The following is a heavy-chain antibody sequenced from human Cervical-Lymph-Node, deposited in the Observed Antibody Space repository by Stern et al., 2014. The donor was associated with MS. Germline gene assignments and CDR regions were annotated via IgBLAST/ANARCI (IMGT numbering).Heavy chain of an antibody. Sequence: QLVESGGGLVQPGGSLRLSCVASGFSFSDYWMHWVRQAPGKGLVWVSRIYTDGSGTSYADSVKGRFTISRDNAQNTLYLQMNSLRAEDTAVYYCARLGYSSAWYAGSGAFDIWGQGTMVTVSS. CDR3: ARLGYSSAWYAGSGAFDI. CDR1: GFSFSDYW. CDR2: IYTDGSGT. V-gene: IGHV3-74*02. J-gene: IGHJ3*02. D-gene: IGHD6-19*01.